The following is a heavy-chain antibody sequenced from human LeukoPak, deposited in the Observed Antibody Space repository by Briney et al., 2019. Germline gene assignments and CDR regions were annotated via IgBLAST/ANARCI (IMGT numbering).Heavy chain of an antibody. V-gene: IGHV4-4*07. Sequence: SETLSLTCTVSGGSIISSYFWSWIRQPAGKGLEWIGRIYNTGSTDFNPSLKSRVTMLVDTSKNQFSLKLSSVTAADTAVYYCAKYASGSLVVWGQGTLVTVSS. D-gene: IGHD3-10*01. CDR3: AKYASGSLVV. CDR2: IYNTGST. CDR1: GGSIISSYF. J-gene: IGHJ4*02.